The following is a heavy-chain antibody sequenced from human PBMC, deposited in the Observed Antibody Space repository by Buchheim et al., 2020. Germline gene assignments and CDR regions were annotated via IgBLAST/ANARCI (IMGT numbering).Heavy chain of an antibody. CDR3: ASTGIAAAGGIFQH. J-gene: IGHJ1*01. V-gene: IGHV4-39*01. Sequence: QLQLQESGPGLVKPSETLSLTCTVSGGSISSSSYYWGWIRQPPGKGLEWIGSIYYSGSTYYNPSLTGPVTISVTTSKNQFSLKLSSVTAADTAVYYCASTGIAAAGGIFQHWGQGTL. D-gene: IGHD6-13*01. CDR2: IYYSGST. CDR1: GGSISSSSYY.